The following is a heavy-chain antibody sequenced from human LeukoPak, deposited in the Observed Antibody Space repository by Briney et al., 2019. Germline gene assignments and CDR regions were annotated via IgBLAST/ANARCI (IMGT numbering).Heavy chain of an antibody. CDR1: GYTLTELS. J-gene: IGHJ4*02. V-gene: IGHV1-24*01. CDR3: AREGGVVPAAISDY. D-gene: IGHD2-2*01. Sequence: GASVKVSCKVSGYTLTELSMHWVRQAPGKGLEWMGGFDPEDGETIYAQKCQGRVTMTEDTSTDTAYMELSSLRSEDTAVYYCAREGGVVPAAISDYWGQGTLVAVSS. CDR2: FDPEDGET.